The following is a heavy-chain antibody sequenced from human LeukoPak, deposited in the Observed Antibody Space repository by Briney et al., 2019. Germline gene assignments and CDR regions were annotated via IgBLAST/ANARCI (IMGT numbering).Heavy chain of an antibody. Sequence: PSETLSLTCAVYGASFSGYYWSWIRQPPGRGLEWIGEINHSGSTNYNPSLKSRATISVDTSKNQLSLKLSSVTAADTAVYYCARLTIFGVVDSFDYWGQGTLVTVSS. D-gene: IGHD3-3*01. V-gene: IGHV4-34*01. CDR1: GASFSGYY. CDR2: INHSGST. J-gene: IGHJ4*02. CDR3: ARLTIFGVVDSFDY.